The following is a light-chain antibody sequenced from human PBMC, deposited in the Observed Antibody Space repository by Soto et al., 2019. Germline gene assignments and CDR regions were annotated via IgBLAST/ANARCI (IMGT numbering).Light chain of an antibody. J-gene: IGKJ1*01. V-gene: IGKV3-20*01. CDR2: GAS. CDR1: QSVSSTY. CDR3: QQYGNSPWT. Sequence: EVVLTQSPGTLSLSPGERATLSCRASQSVSSTYFAWYRQKPGQAPRLLIYGASSRATGIPDRFSGSGSGTDFTLTISRLEPEDFAVYYCQQYGNSPWTFGQGTKVEIK.